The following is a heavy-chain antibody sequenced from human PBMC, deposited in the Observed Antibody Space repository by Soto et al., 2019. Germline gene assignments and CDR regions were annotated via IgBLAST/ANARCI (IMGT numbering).Heavy chain of an antibody. J-gene: IGHJ4*02. CDR3: ARVDSSLVRLVGQFYFDH. CDR1: GGTFNGYS. CDR2: TIPIFTTA. V-gene: IGHV1-69*01. Sequence: QVQLVQSGAEVKEPGSSGKVSCKASGGTFNGYSISWVRQAPGQGLEWVGGTIPIFTTANYAQKFQGRLTMTADESTSTVYMELRGLRSDDTAIYYCARVDSSLVRLVGQFYFDHWGQGTLVTVSS. D-gene: IGHD3-10*01.